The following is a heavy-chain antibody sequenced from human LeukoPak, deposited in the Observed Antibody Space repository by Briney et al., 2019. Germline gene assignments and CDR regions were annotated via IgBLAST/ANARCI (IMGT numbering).Heavy chain of an antibody. V-gene: IGHV1-24*01. D-gene: IGHD3-22*01. J-gene: IGHJ5*02. CDR2: FDPEDGET. Sequence: ASVKVSCKVSGYTLTELSMHWVRQAPGKGLEWMGGFDPEDGETIYAQKFQGRVTMTEDTSTDTAYMELSSLRSEDTAVYYCATLYYYDSSGFNWFDPWGQGTLVTVSS. CDR3: ATLYYYDSSGFNWFDP. CDR1: GYTLTELS.